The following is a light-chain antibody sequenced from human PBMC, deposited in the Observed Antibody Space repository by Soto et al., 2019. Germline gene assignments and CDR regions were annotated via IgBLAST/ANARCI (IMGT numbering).Light chain of an antibody. CDR2: DAS. Sequence: DIQMPQSPSTLSASVGDRVTITCRASQSISSWLAWYQQKPGKAPKLLIYDASSLESGVPSRFSGSGSGTEFTLTISSLQPDDFATYYCQQYNNYPFGPGTKVDIK. CDR1: QSISSW. J-gene: IGKJ3*01. V-gene: IGKV1-5*01. CDR3: QQYNNYP.